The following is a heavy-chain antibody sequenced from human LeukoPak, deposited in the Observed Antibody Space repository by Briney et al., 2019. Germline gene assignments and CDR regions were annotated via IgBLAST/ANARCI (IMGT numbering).Heavy chain of an antibody. CDR2: IYVSGST. CDR1: GGSTTSYY. Sequence: SETLSLTCTVSGGSTTSYYWSWIRQPAGKGLEWIGRIYVSGSTTYNPSLKSRVTISLDTSKNQFSLKLRSVTAADTAVYYCARVGGYDFWSGYSFDYWGQGTLVTVSS. V-gene: IGHV4-4*07. CDR3: ARVGGYDFWSGYSFDY. D-gene: IGHD3-3*01. J-gene: IGHJ4*02.